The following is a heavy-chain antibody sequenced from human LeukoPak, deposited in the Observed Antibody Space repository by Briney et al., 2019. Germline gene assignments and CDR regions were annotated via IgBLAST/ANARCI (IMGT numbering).Heavy chain of an antibody. CDR2: IYHSGST. CDR3: ARKNDYGDYRSFDY. D-gene: IGHD4-17*01. Sequence: SETLSLTCVVPRYSISNGYYWGWIRQPPGKGLEFIGKIYHSGSTYYNPSLKSRVTISVDTTNTQFSLKLSSVTAADKAVYYCARKNDYGDYRSFDYWGQGTLVTVSS. J-gene: IGHJ4*02. CDR1: RYSISNGYY. V-gene: IGHV4-38-2*01.